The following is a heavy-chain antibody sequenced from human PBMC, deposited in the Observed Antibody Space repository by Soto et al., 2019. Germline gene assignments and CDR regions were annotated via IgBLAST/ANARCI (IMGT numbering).Heavy chain of an antibody. CDR1: GGTFSSYA. J-gene: IGHJ3*02. CDR2: IIPIFGTA. CDR3: ARVAAAGTTAFDI. D-gene: IGHD6-13*01. V-gene: IGHV1-69*06. Sequence: GASVKASCKASGGTFSSYAISWVRQAPGQGLEWMGGIIPIFGTANYAQKFQGRVTITADKSTSTAYMELSSLRSEDTAVYYCARVAAAGTTAFDIWGQGTMVTVSS.